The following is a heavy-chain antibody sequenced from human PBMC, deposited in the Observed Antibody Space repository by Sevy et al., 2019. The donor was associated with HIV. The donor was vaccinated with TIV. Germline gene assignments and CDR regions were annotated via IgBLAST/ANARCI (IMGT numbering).Heavy chain of an antibody. V-gene: IGHV3-7*01. J-gene: IGHJ4*02. Sequence: GGSLRLSCAASGFTFSSYWMSWVRQAPGKGLEWVANIKQDGSEKYYVDSVKGRFTISRDNAKNSLYLQMNSLRAEDTAVYYCARDLRSYYYDSSGYYRFDYWGQGTLVTVSS. CDR2: IKQDGSEK. CDR3: ARDLRSYYYDSSGYYRFDY. CDR1: GFTFSSYW. D-gene: IGHD3-22*01.